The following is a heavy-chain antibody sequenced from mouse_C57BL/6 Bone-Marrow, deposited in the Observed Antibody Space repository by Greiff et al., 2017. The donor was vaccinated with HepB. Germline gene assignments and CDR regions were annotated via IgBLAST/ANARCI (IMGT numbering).Heavy chain of an antibody. D-gene: IGHD3-2*02. CDR3: ARRQLSPYALYFDY. V-gene: IGHV1-64*01. J-gene: IGHJ2*01. CDR2: IHPNSGST. CDR1: GYTFTSYW. Sequence: VQLQQPGAELVKPGASVKLSCKASGYTFTSYWMHWVKQRPGQGLEWIGMIHPNSGSTNYNEKFKSKATLTVDKSSSTAYMQLSSLTSEDSAVYYCARRQLSPYALYFDYWGQGTTLTVSS.